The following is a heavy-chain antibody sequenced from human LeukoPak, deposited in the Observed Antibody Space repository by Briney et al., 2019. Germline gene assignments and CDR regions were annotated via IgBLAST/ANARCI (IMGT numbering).Heavy chain of an antibody. J-gene: IGHJ4*02. V-gene: IGHV1-69*06. CDR2: IIPIFGTA. CDR1: GGTFSSYA. D-gene: IGHD3-22*01. Sequence: SVKVSCKASGGTFSSYAISWVRQAPGQGLEWMGGIIPIFGTANYAQKFQGRVTMTEDTSTDTAYMELSSLRSEDTAVYYCATGAITTSDFDYWGQGTLVTVSS. CDR3: ATGAITTSDFDY.